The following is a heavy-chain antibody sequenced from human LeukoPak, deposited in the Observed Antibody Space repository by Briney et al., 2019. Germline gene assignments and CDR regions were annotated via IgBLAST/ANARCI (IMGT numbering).Heavy chain of an antibody. CDR2: IYRDGST. CDR1: GLTVSSDY. CDR3: TRGIGKNCSLDN. Sequence: GGSLRLACAASGLTVSSDYMTWVRHAPGKGLEWVSLIYRDGSTFYADSVKGRFTISRDNSKDTLYLQMNSLRVEDTAVYHCTRGIGKNCSLDNWGQGTLVTVSS. D-gene: IGHD2-21*01. V-gene: IGHV3-53*01. J-gene: IGHJ4*02.